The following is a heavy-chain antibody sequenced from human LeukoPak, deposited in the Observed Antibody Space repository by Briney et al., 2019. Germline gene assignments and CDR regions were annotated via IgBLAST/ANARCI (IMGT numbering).Heavy chain of an antibody. Sequence: SETLSLTCTVSGGSISSYYWSWIRQPAGKGLEWIGRIYTSGSTNYNPSLKSRVTISVDTSKNQFSLKLSYVTAADTAVYYCARLESGSYPGNYFDYWGQGTLVTVSS. D-gene: IGHD1-26*01. CDR1: GGSISSYY. V-gene: IGHV4-4*07. J-gene: IGHJ4*02. CDR2: IYTSGST. CDR3: ARLESGSYPGNYFDY.